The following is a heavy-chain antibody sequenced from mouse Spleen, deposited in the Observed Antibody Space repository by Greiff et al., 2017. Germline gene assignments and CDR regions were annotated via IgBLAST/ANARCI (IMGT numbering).Heavy chain of an antibody. Sequence: VKLMESGAELARPGASVKLSCKASGYTFTSYGISWVKQRTGQGLEWIGEIYPRSGNTYYNEKFKGKATLTADKSSSTAYMELRSLTSEDSAVYFCARETARVFYYAMDYWGQGTSVTVSS. D-gene: IGHD3-2*01. V-gene: IGHV1-81*01. CDR3: ARETARVFYYAMDY. CDR2: IYPRSGNT. J-gene: IGHJ4*01. CDR1: GYTFTSYG.